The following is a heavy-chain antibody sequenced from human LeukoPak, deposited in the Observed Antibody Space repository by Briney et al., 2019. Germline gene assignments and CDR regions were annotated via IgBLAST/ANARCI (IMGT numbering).Heavy chain of an antibody. CDR3: ARAAPRLLRFLEWLPQSFDY. J-gene: IGHJ4*02. D-gene: IGHD3-3*01. V-gene: IGHV4-34*01. CDR2: INHSGST. Sequence: SETLSLTXAVYGGSFSGYYWSWIRQPPGKGLEWIGEINHSGSTNYNPSLKSRVTISVDTSKNQFSLKLSSVTAADTAVYYCARAAPRLLRFLEWLPQSFDYWGQGTLVTVSS. CDR1: GGSFSGYY.